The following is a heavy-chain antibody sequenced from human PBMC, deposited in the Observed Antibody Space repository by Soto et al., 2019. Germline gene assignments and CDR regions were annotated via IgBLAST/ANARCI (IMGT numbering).Heavy chain of an antibody. Sequence: QITLKESGPPLVKPTQTLTLTCTFSGFSLSTSGVGVGWIRQPPGKALEWLALIYWDDDKRYSPSLKSRLTIHKHPSNNHVVLTMTNMHPVDTATYYCAHKRSGYYYGGDWYFDLWGRGTLVTVSS. J-gene: IGHJ2*01. CDR1: GFSLSTSGVG. V-gene: IGHV2-5*02. D-gene: IGHD3-22*01. CDR2: IYWDDDK. CDR3: AHKRSGYYYGGDWYFDL.